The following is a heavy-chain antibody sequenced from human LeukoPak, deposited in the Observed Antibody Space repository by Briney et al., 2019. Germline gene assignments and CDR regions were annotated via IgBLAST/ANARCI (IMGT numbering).Heavy chain of an antibody. Sequence: GGSLRLSCAASGFTFSSHWMNWVRQAPGKGLEWVANIKKDGSDKYYVDSVKGRFTISRDNAKNSLYLQMNSLRVDDTAVYYCARGNSLGYWGQGTLVTVSS. V-gene: IGHV3-7*01. D-gene: IGHD4-23*01. CDR1: GFTFSSHW. CDR3: ARGNSLGY. J-gene: IGHJ4*02. CDR2: IKKDGSDK.